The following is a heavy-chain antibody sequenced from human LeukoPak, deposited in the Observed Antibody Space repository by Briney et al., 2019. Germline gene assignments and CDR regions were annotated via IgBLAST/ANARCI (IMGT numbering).Heavy chain of an antibody. CDR1: GFTFTNYA. CDR2: VSYDGTDT. CDR3: VRDSGFCTNGVCPSFDP. Sequence: GGSLRLSCAASGFTFTNYAMNWVRQAPGKGLEWVATVSYDGTDTSYADSVKGRFAIFRDNSKNTLYLQMNSLRTEDTAVYYCVRDSGFCTNGVCPSFDPWGQGTLVTVSS. J-gene: IGHJ5*02. D-gene: IGHD2-8*01. V-gene: IGHV3-30*09.